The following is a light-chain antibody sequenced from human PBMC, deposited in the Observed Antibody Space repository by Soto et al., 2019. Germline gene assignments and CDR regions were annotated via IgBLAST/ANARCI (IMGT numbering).Light chain of an antibody. J-gene: IGKJ1*01. Sequence: EVVMTQSPAILSVSPGERATLSCTASQSVSNNYLAWYQQKPGQAPRLLIYGASNRATGIPDRFSGSGSGTDFILTISRQATEEFVVYYCQQYGSSGTFGQGTKVDIK. CDR2: GAS. CDR1: QSVSNNY. CDR3: QQYGSSGT. V-gene: IGKV3-20*01.